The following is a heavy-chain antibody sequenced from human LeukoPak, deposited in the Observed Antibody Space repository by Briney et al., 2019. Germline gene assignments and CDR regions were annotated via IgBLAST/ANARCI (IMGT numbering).Heavy chain of an antibody. CDR3: ARGRSNIAPRLLDC. Sequence: SETLSLTCTVSGGSISNYYGSWIRQPPGKGLEGIGYISYSRSSNYNPSLKSRVTISVDTSKNQFSLKQSSVTAADTAVYYCARGRSNIAPRLLDCWGQGTLVTVSS. D-gene: IGHD6-6*01. J-gene: IGHJ4*02. CDR2: ISYSRSS. CDR1: GGSISNYY. V-gene: IGHV4-59*01.